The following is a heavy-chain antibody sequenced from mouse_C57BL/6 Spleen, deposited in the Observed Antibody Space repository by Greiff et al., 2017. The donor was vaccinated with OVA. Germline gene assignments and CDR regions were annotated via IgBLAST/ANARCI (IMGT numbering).Heavy chain of an antibody. CDR3: ARSGITTGGYYFDY. CDR1: GYTFTSYW. D-gene: IGHD2-4*01. V-gene: IGHV1-53*01. Sequence: QVQLQQSGTELVKPGASVKLSCKASGYTFTSYWMHWVKQRPGQGLEWIGNINPSNGGTNYNEKFKSKATLTVDKSSSTAYMQLSSLTSKDSAVYYCARSGITTGGYYFDYWGQGTTLTVSS. CDR2: INPSNGGT. J-gene: IGHJ2*01.